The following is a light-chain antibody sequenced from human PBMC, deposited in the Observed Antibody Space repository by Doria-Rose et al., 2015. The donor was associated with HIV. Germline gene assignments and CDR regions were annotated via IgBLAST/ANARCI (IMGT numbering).Light chain of an antibody. CDR3: HQYGTSWM. J-gene: IGKJ1*01. V-gene: IGKV3-20*01. CDR1: QRFSSTY. Sequence: EIVMTQSPGTLSLSPGEGATLSCRASQRFSSTYLAWYQQKPGQAPSLLIYDGSTRATGIPDRFSASGSGTDFTLTINRLEPEDFALYYCHQYGTSWMFGQGTKVEI. CDR2: DGS.